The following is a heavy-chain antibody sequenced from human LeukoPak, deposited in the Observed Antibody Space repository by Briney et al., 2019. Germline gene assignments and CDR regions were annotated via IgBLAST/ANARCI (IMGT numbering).Heavy chain of an antibody. CDR2: IYYSGST. D-gene: IGHD5-24*01. Sequence: SETLSLTCTVPGGSISSYYWSWIRQPPGKGLEWIGYIYYSGSTNYNPSLKSRVTISVDTSKNQFSLKLSSVTAADTAVYYCARRTMATKDFDYWGQGTLVTVSS. V-gene: IGHV4-59*08. CDR3: ARRTMATKDFDY. CDR1: GGSISSYY. J-gene: IGHJ4*02.